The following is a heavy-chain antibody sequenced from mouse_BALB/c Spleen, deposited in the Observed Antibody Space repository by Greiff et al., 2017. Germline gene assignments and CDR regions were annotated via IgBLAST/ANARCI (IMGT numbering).Heavy chain of an antibody. D-gene: IGHD3-3*01. V-gene: IGHV5-9-4*01. CDR1: GFTFSSYA. J-gene: IGHJ4*01. CDR3: AREGQDYAMDY. CDR2: ISSGGSYT. Sequence: EVQRVESGGGLVKPGGSLKLSCAASGFTFSSYAMSWVRQSPEKRLEWVAEISSGGSYTYYPDTVTGRFTISRDNAKNTLYLEMSSLRSEDTAMYYCAREGQDYAMDYWGQGTSVTVSS.